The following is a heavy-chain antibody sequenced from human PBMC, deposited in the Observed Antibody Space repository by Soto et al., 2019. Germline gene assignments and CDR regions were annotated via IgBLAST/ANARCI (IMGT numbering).Heavy chain of an antibody. Sequence: GSLRLSCAASGFTCTTYAMSWVRQAPGKGLEWVSAINAGGSDKYHADSVKGRFTIYRDNSISKLFLQMNSLRTEDTSDYYCAHLLGYGAFKATDIWGPGALVTVSS. V-gene: IGHV3-23*01. J-gene: IGHJ1*01. CDR3: AHLLGYGAFKATDI. D-gene: IGHD1-26*01. CDR2: INAGGSDK. CDR1: GFTCTTYA.